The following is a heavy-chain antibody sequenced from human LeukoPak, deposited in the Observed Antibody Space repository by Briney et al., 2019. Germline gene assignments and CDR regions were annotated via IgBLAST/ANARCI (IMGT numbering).Heavy chain of an antibody. D-gene: IGHD5-18*01. V-gene: IGHV3-21*01. CDR1: GFTFSSYS. CDR2: ISSSSSYI. CDR3: ARESDTAMVFDY. J-gene: IGHJ4*02. Sequence: GGSLRLSCAASGFTFSSYSMNWVRKPQGKGLEWASSISSSSSYIYYADSVKGRFTISRDNAKNSLYLQMNSLRAEDTAVYYCARESDTAMVFDYWGQGTLVTVSS.